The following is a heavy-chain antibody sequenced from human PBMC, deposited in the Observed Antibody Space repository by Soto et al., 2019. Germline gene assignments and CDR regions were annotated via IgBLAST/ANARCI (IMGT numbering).Heavy chain of an antibody. J-gene: IGHJ6*02. Sequence: QVNLVQSGGGLVQPGRSLRLSCEASGFTFRNSGMEWIRQAPGKGLEWVARIWYDGSSQYYADSVKGRFTISRDNSKNTLYMEMNSVRVEDTAVYYCARDMDSNYDGMDVWGHGTTVIVSS. CDR2: IWYDGSSQ. V-gene: IGHV3-33*01. CDR1: GFTFRNSG. CDR3: ARDMDSNYDGMDV. D-gene: IGHD4-4*01.